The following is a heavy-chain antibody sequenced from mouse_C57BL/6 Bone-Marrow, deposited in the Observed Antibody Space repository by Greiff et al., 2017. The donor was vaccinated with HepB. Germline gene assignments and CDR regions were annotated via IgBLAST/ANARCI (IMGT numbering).Heavy chain of an antibody. CDR1: GFSFTSYG. CDR3: ARDRYYGSREAMDY. CDR2: IWSDGST. Sequence: VQLQESGPGLVAPSQSLSITCTVSGFSFTSYGVHWVRQPPGKGLEWLVVIWSDGSTTYNSALKSRLSISKDNSKSQVFLKMNSLQTDDTAMYYCARDRYYGSREAMDYWGQGTSVTVSS. D-gene: IGHD1-1*01. J-gene: IGHJ4*01. V-gene: IGHV2-6*03.